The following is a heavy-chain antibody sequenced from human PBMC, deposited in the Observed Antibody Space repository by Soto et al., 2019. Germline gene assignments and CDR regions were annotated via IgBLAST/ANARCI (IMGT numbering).Heavy chain of an antibody. Sequence: SETLSLTCTVSGDSIRSGTYSWDWLRQSPGKGLEWIGCFWSTGATYYNPSLKGRLTISLDTSKNQFSLNLNSVTAADTAVYFCARRPLAYFDYWGRGTQVTGSS. CDR1: GDSIRSGTYS. D-gene: IGHD6-13*01. J-gene: IGHJ4*02. V-gene: IGHV4-39*01. CDR2: FWSTGAT. CDR3: ARRPLAYFDY.